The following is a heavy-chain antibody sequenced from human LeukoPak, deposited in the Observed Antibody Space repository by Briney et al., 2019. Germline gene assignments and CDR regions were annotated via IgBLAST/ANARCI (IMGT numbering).Heavy chain of an antibody. D-gene: IGHD1-26*01. CDR2: IYSGGTT. V-gene: IGHV3-53*01. CDR3: VRSMNGRYGFFDY. Sequence: GGSLRLSCAASEFTVSSNYMSWVRQAPGKGLEWVSVIYSGGTTYYADSVKGRFPILRDNAKNTVYLQMNSLRAEDTAVYYCVRSMNGRYGFFDYWGQGILVTVSS. J-gene: IGHJ4*02. CDR1: EFTVSSNY.